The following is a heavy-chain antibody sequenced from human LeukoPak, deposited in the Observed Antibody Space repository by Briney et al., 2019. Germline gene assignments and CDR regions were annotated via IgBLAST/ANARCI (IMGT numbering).Heavy chain of an antibody. Sequence: GGSLRLSCAVSGYTFSSYDMTWVREARGKGGEWVGRIKRKSDGRTTDYAAPVKGRFTISRDDSKNTLYLQMNSLKTEDTAVYYCTTVLVLYYYFYLDVWGKGTTVTVSS. CDR2: IKRKSDGRTT. CDR3: TTVLVLYYYFYLDV. V-gene: IGHV3-15*01. J-gene: IGHJ6*03. D-gene: IGHD6-13*01. CDR1: GYTFSSYD.